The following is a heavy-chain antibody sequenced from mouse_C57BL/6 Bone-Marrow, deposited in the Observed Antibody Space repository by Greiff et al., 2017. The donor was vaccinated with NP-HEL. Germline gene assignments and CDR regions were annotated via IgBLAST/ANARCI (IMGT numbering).Heavy chain of an antibody. CDR2: IHPSDSDT. CDR3: AIGRRYWYFDV. CDR1: GYTFTSYW. V-gene: IGHV1-74*01. Sequence: QVQLQQPGAELVKPGASVKVSCKASGYTFTSYWMHWVKQRPGQGLEWIGRIHPSDSDTNYNQKFKGKATLTVDKSSSTAYMQLSSLPSEVSAVEYCAIGRRYWYFDVGCTGTAVTVPA. J-gene: IGHJ1*03.